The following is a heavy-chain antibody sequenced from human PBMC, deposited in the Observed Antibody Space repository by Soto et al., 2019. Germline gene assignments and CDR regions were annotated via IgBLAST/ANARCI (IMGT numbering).Heavy chain of an antibody. CDR1: GGSISSYY. D-gene: IGHD3-10*01. V-gene: IGHV4-59*01. CDR3: ARDRGDGYKDYFDY. CDR2: IYYSGST. Sequence: SETLSLTCTVSGGSISSYYWSWIRQPPGKGLEWIGYIYYSGSTNYNPSLKSRVTISVDTSKNQFSLKLSSVTAADTAVYYCARDRGDGYKDYFDYWGQGTLVTVSS. J-gene: IGHJ4*02.